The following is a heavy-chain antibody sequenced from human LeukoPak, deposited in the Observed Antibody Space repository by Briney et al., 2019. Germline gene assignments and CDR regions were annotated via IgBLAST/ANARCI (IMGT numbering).Heavy chain of an antibody. V-gene: IGHV3-23*01. CDR3: AKGVSVVVTDLDY. J-gene: IGHJ4*02. CDR1: GFTFSSYA. Sequence: GGSLRLSCAASGFTFSSYAMSWVRQAPGRGLEWVASISGSGGGTYYADSVKGRYTIARDNSKNTLSLQMNSLRAEDTAVYYCAKGVSVVVTDLDYWGQETVVTVSS. D-gene: IGHD2-21*02. CDR2: ISGSGGGT.